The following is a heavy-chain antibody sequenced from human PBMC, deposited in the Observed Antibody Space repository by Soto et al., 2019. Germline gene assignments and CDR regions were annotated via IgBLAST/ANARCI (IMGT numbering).Heavy chain of an antibody. D-gene: IGHD4-17*01. CDR1: GGSISSGGYS. V-gene: IGHV4-30-2*01. Sequence: QLRLQESGSGLVKPSQTLSLTCAVSGGSISSGGYSWSWIRQPPGKGLEWIGYIYHSGSTYYNPSLKRRVTISVDRSKTQFSLKLSSVTAADTAVYYGARSMTTVTTNDYWGQGSLVTVSS. J-gene: IGHJ4*02. CDR2: IYHSGST. CDR3: ARSMTTVTTNDY.